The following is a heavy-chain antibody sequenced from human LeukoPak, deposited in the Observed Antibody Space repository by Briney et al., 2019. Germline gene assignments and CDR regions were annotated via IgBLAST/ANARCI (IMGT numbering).Heavy chain of an antibody. J-gene: IGHJ4*02. D-gene: IGHD2-2*01. Sequence: ASVKVSCKASGYTFTSYGISWVRQAPGQGLEWMGWISAYNGNTNYAQKLQGRVTMTTDTSTSTAYMELRSLRSDDTAVYYCARDQGGIVVVPAAKVYFDYWGQGTLVTVSS. CDR3: ARDQGGIVVVPAAKVYFDY. CDR2: ISAYNGNT. CDR1: GYTFTSYG. V-gene: IGHV1-18*04.